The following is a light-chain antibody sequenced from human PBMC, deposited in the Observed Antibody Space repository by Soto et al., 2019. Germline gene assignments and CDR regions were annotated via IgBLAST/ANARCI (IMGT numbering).Light chain of an antibody. J-gene: IGKJ1*01. CDR1: QSVSSY. Sequence: EIVLTQSPATLSLSPGERATRSCRASQSVSSYFAWYQQKPGQAPRLLIYDASNRATDIPARFSGSGSGTDFTLTISSLEPDDFAVYYCQQRGNWPVTFGQGTRVDIK. CDR2: DAS. CDR3: QQRGNWPVT. V-gene: IGKV3-11*01.